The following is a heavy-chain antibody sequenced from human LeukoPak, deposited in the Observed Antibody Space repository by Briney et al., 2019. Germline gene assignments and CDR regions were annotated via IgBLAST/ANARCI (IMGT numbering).Heavy chain of an antibody. D-gene: IGHD6-13*01. J-gene: IGHJ4*02. CDR3: ARESLQGGSWYYFDY. CDR2: IKQDGSEK. V-gene: IGHV3-7*03. Sequence: PGGSLRLSCAASGFTFSSYWMSWVRQAPGKGLEWVANIKQDGSEKYYVDSVKGRFTISRDNAKNSLYLQMNSLRAEDTAVYYCARESLQGGSWYYFDYWGQGSLVTVSS. CDR1: GFTFSSYW.